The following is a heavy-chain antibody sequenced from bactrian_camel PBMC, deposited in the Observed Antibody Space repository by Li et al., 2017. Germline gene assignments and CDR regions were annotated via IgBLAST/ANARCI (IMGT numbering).Heavy chain of an antibody. CDR1: GYSANRFC. D-gene: IGHD6*01. J-gene: IGHJ4*01. Sequence: VQLVESGGGSGQAGGTLTLSRAAPGYSANRFCWGWARQAPEEERQIVATIDGDGATTYAASVKGRFIISQDSARNTFYLQMNNLQPDDTATYYCAEGRGSRGEHCYSLNYWGQGTQVTVS. V-gene: IGHV3S67*01. CDR2: IDGDGAT. CDR3: AEGRGSRGEHCYSLNY.